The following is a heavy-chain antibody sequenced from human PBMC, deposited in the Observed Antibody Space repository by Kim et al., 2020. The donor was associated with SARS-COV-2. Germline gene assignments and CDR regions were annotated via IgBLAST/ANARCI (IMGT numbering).Heavy chain of an antibody. CDR3: ASILRITIFGVVTGFDS. J-gene: IGHJ4*02. CDR2: VSGSGRST. Sequence: GGSLRLSCAASGFTFSNYDMGWVRLAPGKGPEWVSAVSGSGRSTYYADSVKGRFTISRDNSKNTVYLQMDSLSAEDAAVYYCASILRITIFGVVTGFDSWGLGTRVTVSS. CDR1: GFTFSNYD. V-gene: IGHV3-23*01. D-gene: IGHD3-3*01.